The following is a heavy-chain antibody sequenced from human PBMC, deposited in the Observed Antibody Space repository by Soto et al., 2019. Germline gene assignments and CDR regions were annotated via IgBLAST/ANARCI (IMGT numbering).Heavy chain of an antibody. Sequence: ASLKVSCKASGYTFTGYYMHWVRQAPGQGLEWMGWINPNSGGTNYAQKFQGRVTMTRDTSISTAYMELSRLRSDDTAVYYCARSMVRGVNHYYYGMDVWGQGTTVTVSS. CDR2: INPNSGGT. CDR3: ARSMVRGVNHYYYGMDV. J-gene: IGHJ6*02. CDR1: GYTFTGYY. V-gene: IGHV1-2*02. D-gene: IGHD3-10*01.